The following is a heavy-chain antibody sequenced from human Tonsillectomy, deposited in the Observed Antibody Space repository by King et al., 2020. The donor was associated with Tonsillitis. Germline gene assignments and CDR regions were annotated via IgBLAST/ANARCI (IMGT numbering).Heavy chain of an antibody. CDR1: GYTFTSYG. J-gene: IGHJ4*02. D-gene: IGHD2-2*01. CDR3: ARGASTSSVYSFDY. V-gene: IGHV1-18*04. CDR2: VSTYNGDT. Sequence: VQLVESEAEVKKPGASVKVSCKASGYTFTSYGINWVRQAPGQGLEWMGWVSTYNGDTNYAQNLQGRVTMTIDTSTSTAYMELRSLRSDDTAVYYCARGASTSSVYSFDYWGQGSLVTVSS.